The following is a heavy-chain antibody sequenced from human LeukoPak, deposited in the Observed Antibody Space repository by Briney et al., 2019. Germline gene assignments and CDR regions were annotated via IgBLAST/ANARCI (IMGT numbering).Heavy chain of an antibody. CDR2: IDWDDDK. Sequence: KVSGPALVKPPQTLTLTCTFSGFSLRTRGMCVGWIRQPPGKALEWLSLIDWDDDKYYSTSLKTRLTISKDTSKNQVVLTMTNMDPVDTATYYCARTRGYSGYDSGDFDYWGQGTLVTVSS. D-gene: IGHD5-12*01. J-gene: IGHJ4*02. V-gene: IGHV2-70*01. CDR3: ARTRGYSGYDSGDFDY. CDR1: GFSLRTRGMC.